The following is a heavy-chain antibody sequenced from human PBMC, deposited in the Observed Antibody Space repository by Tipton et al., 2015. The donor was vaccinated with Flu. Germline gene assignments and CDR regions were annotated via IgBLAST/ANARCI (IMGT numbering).Heavy chain of an antibody. D-gene: IGHD3-9*01. CDR2: ISTYNGNT. CDR1: GYTFTNYG. V-gene: IGHV1-18*01. Sequence: QLVQSGAEVKKPGASVKVSCKASGYTFTNYGINWVRQAPGQGLEWMGWISTYNGNTNYAQNLQGRVTMTTDTSTSTAYLELRSLRSDDTAVYYCARDGGPYYDILTGYYNLVYFDYWGQGTLVTVSS. J-gene: IGHJ4*01. CDR3: ARDGGPYYDILTGYYNLVYFDY.